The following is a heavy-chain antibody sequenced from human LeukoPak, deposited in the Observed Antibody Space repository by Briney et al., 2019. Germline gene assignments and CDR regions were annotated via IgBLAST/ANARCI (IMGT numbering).Heavy chain of an antibody. J-gene: IGHJ4*02. CDR2: ISYDGSNK. CDR3: VNGVTTWLYFDY. D-gene: IGHD4-17*01. CDR1: GFTFSSYA. V-gene: IGHV3-30-3*01. Sequence: PGRSLRLSCAASGFTFSSYAMHWVRQAPGKGLEWVAVISYDGSNKYYADSVKGRFTISRDNSKNTLYLQMNSLRAEDTAVYYCVNGVTTWLYFDYWGQGTLVTVSS.